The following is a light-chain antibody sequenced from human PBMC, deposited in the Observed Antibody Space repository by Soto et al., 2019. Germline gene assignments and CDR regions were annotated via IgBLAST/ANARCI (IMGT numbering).Light chain of an antibody. Sequence: EIVMTQSPATLSVSPGERATLSCRASQSINNNLAWYQQKPGQAPRLLIYGTSIRATGIPARFSGSGSGTEFTLLISSLQSEDFATFYCQQYINWPPWTFGQGTKVEIK. CDR3: QQYINWPPWT. CDR2: GTS. J-gene: IGKJ1*01. CDR1: QSINNN. V-gene: IGKV3D-15*01.